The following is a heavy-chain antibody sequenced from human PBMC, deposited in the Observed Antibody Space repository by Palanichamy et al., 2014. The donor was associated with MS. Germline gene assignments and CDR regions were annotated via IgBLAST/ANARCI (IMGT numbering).Heavy chain of an antibody. CDR3: ARNNGNFRLHN. Sequence: QVQVVESGGGVVQPGTSLRLSCAASGFTFSHYGMYWVRQAPGKGLEWVAIIWYDGSNTYYGDSVEGRFTISRDSAKNMVYLQMNSLRVEDTAVYFCARNNGNFRLHNWGQGTLVTVSS. CDR1: GFTFSHYG. J-gene: IGHJ4*02. V-gene: IGHV3-33*08. D-gene: IGHD4-23*01. CDR2: IWYDGSNT.